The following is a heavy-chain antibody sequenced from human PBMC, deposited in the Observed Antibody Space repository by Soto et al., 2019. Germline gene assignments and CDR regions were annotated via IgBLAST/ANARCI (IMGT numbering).Heavy chain of an antibody. CDR3: AKGITGTTVYYYGMDV. V-gene: IGHV3-30*18. Sequence: GSLRLSCAASVFTFSSYGMHWVRQAPGKGLEWVAVISYDGSNKYYADSVKGRFTISRDNSKNTLYLQMNSLRAEDTAVYYCAKGITGTTVYYYGMDVWGQGTTVTVSS. CDR1: VFTFSSYG. J-gene: IGHJ6*02. CDR2: ISYDGSNK. D-gene: IGHD1-7*01.